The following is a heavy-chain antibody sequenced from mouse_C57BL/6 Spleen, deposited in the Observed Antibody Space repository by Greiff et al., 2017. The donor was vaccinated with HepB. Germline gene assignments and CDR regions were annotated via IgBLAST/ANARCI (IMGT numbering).Heavy chain of an antibody. CDR1: GYTFNSYW. V-gene: IGHV1-52*01. CDR3: ARVEGIDGYWYCFDY. CDR2: IDPSDSET. J-gene: IGHJ2*01. Sequence: VQLQQPGAELVGPGSSVKLSCKASGYTFNSYWMHWVKQRPRQGLEWIGNIDPSDSETHYNQKFKDKATLTVDKSSSTAYMQLSSLTSEDSAVYYCARVEGIDGYWYCFDYCGQGTTLTVSS. D-gene: IGHD2-3*01.